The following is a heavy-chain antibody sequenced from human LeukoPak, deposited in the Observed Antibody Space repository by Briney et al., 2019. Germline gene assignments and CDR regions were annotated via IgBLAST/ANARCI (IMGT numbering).Heavy chain of an antibody. CDR1: GGSLSSNNW. D-gene: IGHD1-1*01. CDR2: IYHSGSP. V-gene: IGHV4-4*02. Sequence: PSGTLSLTCAVSGGSLSSNNWWGWARQPPGKGLEWIGEIYHSGSPNYNPSLKSRVTISVDKSRNHFSLNLSSVTAADTAVYYCARVNINNWHSCDYWGQGTLVTVSS. CDR3: ARVNINNWHSCDY. J-gene: IGHJ4*02.